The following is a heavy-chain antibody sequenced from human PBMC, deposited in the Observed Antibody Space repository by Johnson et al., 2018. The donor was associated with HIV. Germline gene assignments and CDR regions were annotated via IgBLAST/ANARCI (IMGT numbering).Heavy chain of an antibody. CDR2: IKQDGSQK. CDR1: EFPFSAYW. D-gene: IGHD3-10*01. J-gene: IGHJ3*02. V-gene: IGHV3-7*05. Sequence: VQLVESGGGLVQPGGSLRLSCAVSEFPFSAYWMSWVRQAPGKGLEWVADIKQDGSQKSYLGSVKGRFTISRDNDKNSLFRQMNSLRVDDTALYYCLSARYGASGAFDMWGHGTRVTVSS. CDR3: LSARYGASGAFDM.